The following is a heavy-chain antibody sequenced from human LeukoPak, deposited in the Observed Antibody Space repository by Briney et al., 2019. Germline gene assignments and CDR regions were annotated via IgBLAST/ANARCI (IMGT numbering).Heavy chain of an antibody. CDR3: ARVEEYYYDSSGYYFDY. CDR1: GYSISSGYY. D-gene: IGHD3-22*01. V-gene: IGHV4-38-2*02. J-gene: IGHJ4*02. CDR2: IYHSGST. Sequence: SETPSLTCTVSGYSISSGYYWGWIRQPPGKGLEWIGSIYHSGSTYYNPSLKSRVTISVDTSKNQFSLKLSPVTAADTAVYYCARVEEYYYDSSGYYFDYWGQGTLVTVSS.